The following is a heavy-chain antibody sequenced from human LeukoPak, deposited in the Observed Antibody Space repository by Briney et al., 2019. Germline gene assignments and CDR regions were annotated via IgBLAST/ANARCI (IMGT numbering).Heavy chain of an antibody. V-gene: IGHV1-18*01. D-gene: IGHD1-1*01. CDR2: ITGYNGKT. Sequence: ASVKVSCTASGYTFSGHGISWVRQAPGQGLEWMGWITGYNGKTNYVQKFQGRVTMTTDTSTSTAYMELRSLRSDDTAVYYCARAPERLGWFDPWGQGTLVIVSS. J-gene: IGHJ5*02. CDR3: ARAPERLGWFDP. CDR1: GYTFSGHG.